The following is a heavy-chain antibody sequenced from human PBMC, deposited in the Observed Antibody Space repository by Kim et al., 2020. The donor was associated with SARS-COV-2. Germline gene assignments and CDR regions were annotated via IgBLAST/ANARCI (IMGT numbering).Heavy chain of an antibody. CDR3: ARGITMIVVYFDY. Sequence: GKGLEWIGSIYYSGSTYYNPSLKSRVTISVDTSKNQFSLKLSSVTAADTAVYYCARGITMIVVYFDYWGQGTLVTVSS. J-gene: IGHJ4*02. D-gene: IGHD3-22*01. V-gene: IGHV4-39*07. CDR2: IYYSGST.